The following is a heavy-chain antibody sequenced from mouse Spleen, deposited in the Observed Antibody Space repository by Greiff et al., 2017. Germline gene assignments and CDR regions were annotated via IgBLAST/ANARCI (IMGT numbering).Heavy chain of an antibody. J-gene: IGHJ1*01. CDR3: ARDWDGWYFDV. D-gene: IGHD4-1*01. Sequence: QVQLKESGAELARPGASVKMSCKASGYTFTSYTMHWVKQRPGQGLEWIGYINPSSGYTKYNQKFKDKATLTADKSSSTAYMQLSSLTSEDSAVYYCARDWDGWYFDVWGAGTTVTVSS. CDR1: GYTFTSYT. V-gene: IGHV1-4*01. CDR2: INPSSGYT.